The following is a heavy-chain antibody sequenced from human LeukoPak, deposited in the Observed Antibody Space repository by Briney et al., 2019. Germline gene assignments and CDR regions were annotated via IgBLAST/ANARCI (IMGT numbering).Heavy chain of an antibody. V-gene: IGHV3-21*05. Sequence: GKSQRLSCAGPGFIFSDYTMHWVRQAPGKGLEWVSYISTSGSNIYYADSVKGRFTISRDNGKSSLYLQMNSLRAEDTAVYYCARGVYDSSGYYQYWGQGTLVTVSS. CDR3: ARGVYDSSGYYQY. D-gene: IGHD3-22*01. CDR2: ISTSGSNI. CDR1: GFIFSDYT. J-gene: IGHJ4*02.